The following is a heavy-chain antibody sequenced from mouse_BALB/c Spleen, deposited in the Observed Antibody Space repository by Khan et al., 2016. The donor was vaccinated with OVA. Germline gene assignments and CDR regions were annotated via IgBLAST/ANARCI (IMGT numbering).Heavy chain of an antibody. D-gene: IGHD4-1*01. V-gene: IGHV5-6*01. CDR2: ISSGGDYT. Sequence: EVELVESGGDLVKPGGSLKLSCAASGFIFSSYSMSWVRQTPDKRLEWVATISSGGDYTYYPDSVKGRFTISRDDAKNTLYLQMSSLRSEDTAMYYCASHLTGAFAYWGQGTLFTVSA. J-gene: IGHJ3*01. CDR3: ASHLTGAFAY. CDR1: GFIFSSYS.